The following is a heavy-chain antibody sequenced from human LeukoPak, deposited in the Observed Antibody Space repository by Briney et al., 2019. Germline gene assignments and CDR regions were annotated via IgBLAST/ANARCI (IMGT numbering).Heavy chain of an antibody. V-gene: IGHV3-7*01. CDR2: IKQDGSEK. CDR1: GFTSSSYW. Sequence: PGGSLRLSCAASGFTSSSYWMSWVRQAPGKGLEWVANIKQDGSEKYYVDSVKGRFTISRDNAKNSLYLQMNSLRAEDTAVYYCAGLGGHRQTYDYWGQGTLVTVSS. D-gene: IGHD3-16*01. CDR3: AGLGGHRQTYDY. J-gene: IGHJ4*02.